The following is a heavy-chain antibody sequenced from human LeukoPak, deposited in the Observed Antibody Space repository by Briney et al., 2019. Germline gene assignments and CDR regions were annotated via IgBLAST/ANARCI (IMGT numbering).Heavy chain of an antibody. CDR3: AREGNYYDSSGYSDAFDI. J-gene: IGHJ3*02. V-gene: IGHV4-30-2*01. D-gene: IGHD3-22*01. CDR2: IYHSGST. CDR1: GGSISSGGYS. Sequence: SETLSLTCAVSGGSISSGGYSWSWIRQPPGKGLEWIGYIYHSGSTYYNPSLKSRVTISVDGSKNQFSLKLSSVTAADTAVYYCAREGNYYDSSGYSDAFDIWGQGTMVTVSS.